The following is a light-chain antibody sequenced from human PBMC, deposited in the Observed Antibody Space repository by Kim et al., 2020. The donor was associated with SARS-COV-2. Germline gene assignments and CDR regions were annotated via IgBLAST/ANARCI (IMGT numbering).Light chain of an antibody. CDR3: QQYGSSMYT. V-gene: IGKV3-20*01. CDR2: AAS. Sequence: LSPGDTATLSCRASQSVGSRYLAWYQQKPGQAPRLLIYAASSRATGIPDRFSGSGSGTDFTLTISSLEPEDFALYYCQQYGSSMYTFGQGTKLEI. CDR1: QSVGSRY. J-gene: IGKJ2*01.